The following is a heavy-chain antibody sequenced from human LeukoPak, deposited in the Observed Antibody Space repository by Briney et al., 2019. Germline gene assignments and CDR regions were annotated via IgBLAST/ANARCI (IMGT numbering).Heavy chain of an antibody. D-gene: IGHD2-21*02. V-gene: IGHV1-69*13. CDR2: IIPIFGTA. CDR1: GGTFSSYA. CDR3: ACRLSVNWFDP. J-gene: IGHJ5*02. Sequence: ASVTVSCKASGGTFSSYAISWVRQAPGQGLEWMGGIIPIFGTANYAQKFQGRVTITADESTSTAYMELSSLRSEDTAVYYCACRLSVNWFDPWGQGTLVTVSS.